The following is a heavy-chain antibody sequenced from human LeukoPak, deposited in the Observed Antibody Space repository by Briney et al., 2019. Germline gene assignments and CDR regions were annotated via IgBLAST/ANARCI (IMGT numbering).Heavy chain of an antibody. CDR1: GGSISSTNW. Sequence: PSGTLSLTCVVSGGSISSTNWWSWVRQPPGKGLEWIGEIYHSGNPNYSPSLKSRVTISVDKSNNQFFLQLSSVTAADTAVYYCATSRIAVASFHFDSWGQGTLVTVSS. D-gene: IGHD6-19*01. J-gene: IGHJ4*02. CDR3: ATSRIAVASFHFDS. V-gene: IGHV4-4*02. CDR2: IYHSGNP.